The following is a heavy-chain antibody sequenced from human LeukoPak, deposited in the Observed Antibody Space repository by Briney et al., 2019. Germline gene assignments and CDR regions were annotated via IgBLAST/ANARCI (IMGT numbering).Heavy chain of an antibody. CDR3: ARDKGSGPNWFDP. D-gene: IGHD2-15*01. CDR2: IIPIFGTA. Sequence: SVRVSCKASGGTFSSYAISWVRQAPGQGLEWMGGIIPIFGTANYAQKFQGRVTITADESTSTAYMELSSLRSEDTAVYYCARDKGSGPNWFDPWGQGTLVTVSS. J-gene: IGHJ5*02. CDR1: GGTFSSYA. V-gene: IGHV1-69*13.